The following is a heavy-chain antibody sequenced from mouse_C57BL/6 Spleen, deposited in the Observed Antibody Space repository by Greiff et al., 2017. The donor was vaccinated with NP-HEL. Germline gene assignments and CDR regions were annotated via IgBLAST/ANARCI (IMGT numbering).Heavy chain of an antibody. J-gene: IGHJ2*01. V-gene: IGHV1-80*01. D-gene: IGHD1-2*01. CDR1: GYAFSSYW. CDR3: ARRDTTAGFDY. Sequence: VKLVESGAELVKPGASVKISCKASGYAFSSYWMNWVKQRPGKGLEWIGQIYPGDGDTNYNGKFKGKATLTADKSSSTAYMQLSSLTSEDSAVYFCARRDTTAGFDYWGQGTTLTVSS. CDR2: IYPGDGDT.